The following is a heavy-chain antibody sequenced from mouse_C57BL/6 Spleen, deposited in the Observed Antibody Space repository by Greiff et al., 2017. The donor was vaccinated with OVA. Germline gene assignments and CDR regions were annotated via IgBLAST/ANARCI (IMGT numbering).Heavy chain of an antibody. CDR2: IYPGDGDT. D-gene: IGHD1-1*01. J-gene: IGHJ2*01. V-gene: IGHV1-82*01. Sequence: VKLMEPGPELVKPGASVKISCKASGYAFSSSWMNWVKQRPGKGLEWIGRIYPGDGDTNYNGKFKGKATLTADKSSSTAYMQLSSLTSADSAVYFSARVHGPAYLDYWGKGTTLTVSS. CDR3: ARVHGPAYLDY. CDR1: GYAFSSSW.